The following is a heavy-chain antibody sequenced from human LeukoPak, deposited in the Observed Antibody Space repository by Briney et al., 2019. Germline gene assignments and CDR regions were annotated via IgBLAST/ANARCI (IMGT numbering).Heavy chain of an antibody. V-gene: IGHV1-2*02. Sequence: ASVKVSCKASGYTLTGYYMHWVRQAPGQGLEWMGWINPNSGGTNYAQKFQGRVTMTRDTSISTAYMELSSLRSEDTAVYYCASGIRYFDWLSPPDVWGQGTTVTVSS. D-gene: IGHD3-9*01. CDR2: INPNSGGT. CDR1: GYTLTGYY. J-gene: IGHJ6*02. CDR3: ASGIRYFDWLSPPDV.